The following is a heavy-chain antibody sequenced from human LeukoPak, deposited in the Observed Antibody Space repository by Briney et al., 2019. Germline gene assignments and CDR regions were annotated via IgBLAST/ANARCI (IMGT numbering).Heavy chain of an antibody. J-gene: IGHJ4*02. V-gene: IGHV3-30*03. D-gene: IGHD6-19*01. Sequence: GGSLRLSCAASGFTFSTFGMNWVHQAPGKGLEWVAVTSYDGSHTYYADSVKGRFTISRDTSKNTLYLQMNSLRAEDTAVYYCASWPGGWYGEDSWGQGTLVTVSS. CDR1: GFTFSTFG. CDR2: TSYDGSHT. CDR3: ASWPGGWYGEDS.